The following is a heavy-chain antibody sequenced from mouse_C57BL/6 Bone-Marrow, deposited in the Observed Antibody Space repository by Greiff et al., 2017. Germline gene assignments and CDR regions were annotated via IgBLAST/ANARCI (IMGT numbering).Heavy chain of an antibody. D-gene: IGHD1-1*01. J-gene: IGHJ2*01. CDR3: TPTYGSSFY. CDR1: GFNIKDDY. V-gene: IGHV14-4*01. CDR2: IDPENGDT. Sequence: DVKLVESGAELVRPGASVKLSCTASGFNIKDDYMHWVKQRPEQGLEWIGWIDPENGDTEYASKFQGKATITADTSSNTAYLQLSSLTSEDTAVYYCTPTYGSSFYWGQGTTLTVSS.